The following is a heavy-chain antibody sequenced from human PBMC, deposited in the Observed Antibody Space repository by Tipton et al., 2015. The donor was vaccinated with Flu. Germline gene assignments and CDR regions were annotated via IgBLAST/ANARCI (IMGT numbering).Heavy chain of an antibody. CDR1: GFTFSNAW. V-gene: IGHV3-15*01. J-gene: IGHJ6*02. CDR2: IKSKTDDGTT. CDR3: TTEKYCSGTSCYKYFYYGMDV. D-gene: IGHD2-2*02. Sequence: QLVQSGRGLVKPGGSLRLSCAASGFTFSNAWMSWVRQAPGKGLEWVGRIKSKTDDGTTDYAAPVKGRFTISRDDSKNTLYLQMNSLKTEDTAVYYCTTEKYCSGTSCYKYFYYGMDVWGQGTTVTVSS.